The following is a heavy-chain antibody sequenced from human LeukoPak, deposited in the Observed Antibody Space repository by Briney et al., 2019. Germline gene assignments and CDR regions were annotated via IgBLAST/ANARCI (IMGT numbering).Heavy chain of an antibody. D-gene: IGHD2-15*01. CDR3: EKDSHLDV. V-gene: IGHV4-39*01. CDR2: IHSSGNS. J-gene: IGHJ6*02. Sequence: PSETLSLTCTVSGGSINGTDLYWGWIRQLPGKGLEWIGNIHSSGNSFCNPSLKSRVTISVDTSKNQSSLKLSSVTAADTAVYYCEKDSHLDVWGQGTTVTVSS. CDR1: GGSINGTDLY.